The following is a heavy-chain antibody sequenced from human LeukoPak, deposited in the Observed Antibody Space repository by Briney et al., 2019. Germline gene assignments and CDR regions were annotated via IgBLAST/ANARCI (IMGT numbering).Heavy chain of an antibody. CDR2: ISGSGGST. D-gene: IGHD3-22*01. Sequence: GGSLRLSCAASELTFSSYAMSWVRQAPGKGLEWVSAISGSGGSTYYADSVKGRFTISRDNSKNTLYLQMNSLRAEDTAVYYCAKDPITMIVVAYYFDYWGQGTLVTVSS. CDR1: ELTFSSYA. CDR3: AKDPITMIVVAYYFDY. J-gene: IGHJ4*02. V-gene: IGHV3-23*01.